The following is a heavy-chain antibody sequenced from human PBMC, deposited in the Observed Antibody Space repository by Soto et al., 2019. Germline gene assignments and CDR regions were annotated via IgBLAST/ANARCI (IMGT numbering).Heavy chain of an antibody. D-gene: IGHD2-15*01. CDR1: GFTFGDYA. CDR2: IRSKAYGGTT. J-gene: IGHJ6*02. V-gene: IGHV3-49*03. CDR3: TRLHCSGGSCSHYYGMDV. Sequence: PGVSLRLSCTACGFTFGDYAMSWFRQAPGKGLEWVGFIRSKAYGGTTEYAASVKGRFTISRDDSKSIAYLQMNSLKTEDTAVYYCTRLHCSGGSCSHYYGMDVWGQGTTVTVSS.